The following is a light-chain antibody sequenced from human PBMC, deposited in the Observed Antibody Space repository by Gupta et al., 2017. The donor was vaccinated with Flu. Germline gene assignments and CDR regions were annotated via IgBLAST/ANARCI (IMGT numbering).Light chain of an antibody. V-gene: IGKV1-39*01. Sequence: GDRVTITCRTSEIINTYLNWYQQKPGKATKHLSYVASHLQSGVPSRFSGSGSGTDFTLTISNIQLEDFATYYCQQSQSSWLTFGGGTKVEI. J-gene: IGKJ4*01. CDR1: EIINTY. CDR3: QQSQSSWLT. CDR2: VAS.